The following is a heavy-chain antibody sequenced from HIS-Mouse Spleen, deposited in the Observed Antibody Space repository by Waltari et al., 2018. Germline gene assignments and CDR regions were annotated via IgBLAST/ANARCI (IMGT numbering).Heavy chain of an antibody. CDR1: GYTFTGYY. J-gene: IGHJ6*02. Sequence: QVQLVQSGAEVKKPGASVKVSCKASGYTFTGYYMHWVRQAPGRGLEWMGWIHPSSGGTNCAQKLQGRVTMTRDASISTAYMELSRLRSDDTAVYYCARDSIAVMDVWGQGTTVTVSS. CDR3: ARDSIAVMDV. V-gene: IGHV1-2*02. D-gene: IGHD6-19*01. CDR2: IHPSSGGT.